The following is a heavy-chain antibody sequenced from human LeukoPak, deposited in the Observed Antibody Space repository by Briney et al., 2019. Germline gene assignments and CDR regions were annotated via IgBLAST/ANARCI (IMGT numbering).Heavy chain of an antibody. CDR2: IKQDGSEK. Sequence: GGSLRLSCAASGFTFSSYWMSWVRQAPGKGLEWVANIKQDGSEKYYVDSVKGRFTISRDNAKNSLYLQMNSLRAEDTAVYYCARDFSSGYSSSWYDYYYMDVWGKGTTVTVSS. V-gene: IGHV3-7*01. CDR1: GFTFSSYW. J-gene: IGHJ6*03. D-gene: IGHD6-13*01. CDR3: ARDFSSGYSSSWYDYYYMDV.